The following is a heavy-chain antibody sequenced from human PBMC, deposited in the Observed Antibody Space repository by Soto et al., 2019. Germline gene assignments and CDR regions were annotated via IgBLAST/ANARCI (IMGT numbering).Heavy chain of an antibody. D-gene: IGHD4-17*01. Sequence: PGGSLILSCAASGFTFSSYGMHWVRQAPGKGLEWVAVIWYDGSNKYYADSVKGRFTISRDNSKNTLYLQMNSLRAEDTAVYYCARVDYGDSPAAHYYYYYGMDVWGQGTTVTVSS. CDR3: ARVDYGDSPAAHYYYYYGMDV. V-gene: IGHV3-33*01. CDR2: IWYDGSNK. J-gene: IGHJ6*02. CDR1: GFTFSSYG.